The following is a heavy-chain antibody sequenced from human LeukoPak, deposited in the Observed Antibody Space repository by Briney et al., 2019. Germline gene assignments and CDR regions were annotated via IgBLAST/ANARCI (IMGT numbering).Heavy chain of an antibody. J-gene: IGHJ4*02. D-gene: IGHD6-13*01. CDR3: ARGTGIAAAGTPGGEDY. CDR1: GFTFSSYS. Sequence: PGGSLRLSCAASGFTFSSYSMNWVRQAPGKGLEWVSSISSSSSYIYYADSVKGRFTISRDNAKNSLYLQMNSLRAEDTAVYYCARGTGIAAAGTPGGEDYWGQGTLVTVSS. V-gene: IGHV3-21*01. CDR2: ISSSSSYI.